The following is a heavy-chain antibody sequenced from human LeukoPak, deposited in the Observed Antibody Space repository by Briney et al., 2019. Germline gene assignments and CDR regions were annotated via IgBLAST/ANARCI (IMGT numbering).Heavy chain of an antibody. CDR1: GFTVSSNH. CDR3: ARDLAVAGKGYFDC. CDR2: IYSGGST. J-gene: IGHJ4*02. D-gene: IGHD6-19*01. V-gene: IGHV3-53*01. Sequence: GGFLRLSCAASGFTVSSNHMSWVRQAPGKGLEWVSVIYSGGSTYYADSVKGRFTISRDNSKNTLYLQMNSLRAEDTAVYYCARDLAVAGKGYFDCWGQGTLVTVSS.